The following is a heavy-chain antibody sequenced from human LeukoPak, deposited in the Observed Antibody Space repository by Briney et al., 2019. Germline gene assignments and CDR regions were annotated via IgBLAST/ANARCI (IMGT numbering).Heavy chain of an antibody. CDR2: IYYSGST. D-gene: IGHD6-13*01. CDR3: AREGSSSWYASNALDI. Sequence: PSETLSLTCTVSGGSISSYYWSWIRQPPGKGLEWIGYIYYSGSTNYNPSLKSRVTISVDTSKNQFSLKLSSVTAADTAVYYCAREGSSSWYASNALDIWGQGTMVTVSS. V-gene: IGHV4-59*01. J-gene: IGHJ3*02. CDR1: GGSISSYY.